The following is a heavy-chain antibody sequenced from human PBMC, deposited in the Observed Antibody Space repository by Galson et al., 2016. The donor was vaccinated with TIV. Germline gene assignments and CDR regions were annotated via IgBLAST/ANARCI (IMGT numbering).Heavy chain of an antibody. CDR2: IYHGGST. J-gene: IGHJ4*02. D-gene: IGHD2-15*01. CDR3: ARDQDSGAYFDY. CDR1: GGSISSNGIF. Sequence: SLTCTVSGGSISSNGIFWSWIRQHPGKGLEWIGYIYHGGSTHYNPSLKSRVAMSVDTSKNQFSLTLTSVTAADTAVYYCARDQDSGAYFDYWGQETLVTVSS. V-gene: IGHV4-31*03.